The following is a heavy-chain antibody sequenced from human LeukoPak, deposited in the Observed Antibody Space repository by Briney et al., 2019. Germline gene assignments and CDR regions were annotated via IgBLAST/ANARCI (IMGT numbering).Heavy chain of an antibody. Sequence: ASVKVSCKASGYIFTSYGISWVRQAPGQGLEWMGWISAYNGNTNYAQKLQGRVTMTTDTSTSTAYMELRSLRSDDTAVYYCAMDYYDSGSTAFDIWGQGTMVTVSS. CDR1: GYIFTSYG. D-gene: IGHD3-22*01. J-gene: IGHJ3*02. CDR3: AMDYYDSGSTAFDI. V-gene: IGHV1-18*01. CDR2: ISAYNGNT.